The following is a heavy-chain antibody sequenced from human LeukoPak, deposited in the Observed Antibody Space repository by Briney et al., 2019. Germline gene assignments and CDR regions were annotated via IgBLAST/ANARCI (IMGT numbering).Heavy chain of an antibody. CDR3: ARDGTENFYSFDY. Sequence: SQTLSLTCTVSGGSISSGGYYWSWIRQHPGKGLEWIGEIYHSGSTNYNSSLKSRITISVDKSKNQFSLEMSSVTAADTAVYYCARDGTENFYSFDYWGQGTLVTVSS. J-gene: IGHJ4*02. CDR1: GGSISSGGYY. D-gene: IGHD1-14*01. V-gene: IGHV4-31*03. CDR2: IYHSGST.